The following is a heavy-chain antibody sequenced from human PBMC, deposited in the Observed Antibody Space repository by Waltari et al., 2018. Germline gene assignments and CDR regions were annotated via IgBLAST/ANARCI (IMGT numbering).Heavy chain of an antibody. CDR1: GGSISSYY. Sequence: QVQLQESGPGLVKPSETLSLTCTVSGGSISSYYWSWIRQPPGKGLEWIGYIYYSGSTNYNPSLKIRVNISVDTSKNQFSRKLSSVTAADTAVYYCARHGQPVGYNWNWALDPWGQGTLVTVSS. J-gene: IGHJ5*02. CDR3: ARHGQPVGYNWNWALDP. D-gene: IGHD1-7*01. V-gene: IGHV4-59*08. CDR2: IYYSGST.